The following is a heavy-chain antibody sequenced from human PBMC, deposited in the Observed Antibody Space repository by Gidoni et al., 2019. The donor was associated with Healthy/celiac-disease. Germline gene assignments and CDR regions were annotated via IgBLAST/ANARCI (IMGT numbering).Heavy chain of an antibody. CDR3: AREGNSYYYYYYGMDV. J-gene: IGHJ6*02. Sequence: EVQLVESGGGLVQPGGSLRLSCAASGFTFRSYSMNWFRPAPGKGLEWVSYISSSSSTIYYADSVKGRFTISRDNAKNSLYLQMNSLRDEDTAVYYCAREGNSYYYYYYGMDVWGQGTTVTVSS. CDR2: ISSSSSTI. V-gene: IGHV3-48*02. D-gene: IGHD4-4*01. CDR1: GFTFRSYS.